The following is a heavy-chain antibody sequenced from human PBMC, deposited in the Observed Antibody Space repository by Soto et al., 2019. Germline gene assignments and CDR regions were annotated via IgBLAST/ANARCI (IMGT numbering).Heavy chain of an antibody. J-gene: IGHJ5*02. CDR1: GFTFSSYS. V-gene: IGHV3-21*01. D-gene: IGHD2-8*01. CDR3: ARDGNQYCTNGVCYSFDLNWFDP. CDR2: ISSSSSYI. Sequence: PGGSLRLSCAASGFTFSSYSMNWVRQAPGKGLEWVSSISSSSSYIYYADSVKGRFTISRDNAKNSLYLQMNSLRAEDTAVYYCARDGNQYCTNGVCYSFDLNWFDPWGQGTLVTVSS.